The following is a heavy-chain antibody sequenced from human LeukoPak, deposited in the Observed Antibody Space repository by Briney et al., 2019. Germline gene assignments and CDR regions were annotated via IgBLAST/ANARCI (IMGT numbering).Heavy chain of an antibody. D-gene: IGHD1-26*01. V-gene: IGHV1-8*01. CDR2: MNPNSGNT. CDR1: GYTFTSYD. Sequence: ASVKVSCKASGYTFTSYDINWVRQATGQGLEWMGWMNPNSGNTGYAQKFQGRVTMTRDTSISTAYMELSRLRSDDTAVYYCARARNIVGATTWRNWFDPWGQGTLVTVSS. CDR3: ARARNIVGATTWRNWFDP. J-gene: IGHJ5*02.